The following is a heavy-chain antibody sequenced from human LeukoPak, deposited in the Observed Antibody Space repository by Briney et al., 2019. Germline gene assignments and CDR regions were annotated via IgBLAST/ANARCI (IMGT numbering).Heavy chain of an antibody. CDR3: AREHRDYVGDVYYYGS. J-gene: IGHJ5*02. Sequence: PSETLSLTCSVSGGSITNYYWAWIRQPVGRGLEWIGRIYTNGYTDYNPSLRSRLTMSVDTSKNQFSLKLTSVTAADTALYFCAREHRDYVGDVYYYGSWGQGTLVTVSS. V-gene: IGHV4-4*07. CDR2: IYTNGYT. CDR1: GGSITNYY. D-gene: IGHD2-21*01.